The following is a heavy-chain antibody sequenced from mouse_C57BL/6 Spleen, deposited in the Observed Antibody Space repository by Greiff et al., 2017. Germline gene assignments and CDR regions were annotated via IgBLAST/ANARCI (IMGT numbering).Heavy chain of an antibody. CDR3: TREGGNYFDY. CDR2: ISSGGDYI. D-gene: IGHD2-14*01. V-gene: IGHV5-9-1*02. Sequence: EVKVEESGEGLVKPGGSLKLSCAASGFTFSSYAMSWVRQTPEKRLEWVAYISSGGDYIYYADTVKGRFTISRDNARNTLYLQMSSLKSEDTAMYYCTREGGNYFDYWGQGTTLTVSS. J-gene: IGHJ2*01. CDR1: GFTFSSYA.